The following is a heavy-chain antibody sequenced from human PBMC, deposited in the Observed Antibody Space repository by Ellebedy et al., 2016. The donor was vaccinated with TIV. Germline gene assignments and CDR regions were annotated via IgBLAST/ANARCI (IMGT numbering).Heavy chain of an antibody. J-gene: IGHJ4*02. V-gene: IGHV4-59*01. CDR3: ARGGASSKYFDY. CDR2: NHYSGSS. CDR1: GGSISSYY. Sequence: MPGGSLRLSCTVSGGSISSYYWSWIRQPTGKGLEWIGYNHYSGSSNYNPSLKSRVTISVDTSKNQFSLELSSVTAADTAVYYCARGGASSKYFDYWGQGTLVTVSS.